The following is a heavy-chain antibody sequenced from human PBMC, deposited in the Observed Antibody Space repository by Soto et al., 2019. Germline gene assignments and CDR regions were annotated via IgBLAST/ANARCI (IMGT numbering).Heavy chain of an antibody. J-gene: IGHJ5*02. CDR2: IYWDDDK. CDR1: GFSLSTSGVG. D-gene: IGHD6-13*01. Sequence: GRALGNPTQALTLTCTLSGFSLSTSGVGVGCIRQPPGKALEWLALIYWDDDKRYSPSLKSRLTITKDTSKNQVVLTMTNMDPVDTATYYCAHTGSYSSSSNWFDPWGQGTLVTVSS. V-gene: IGHV2-5*02. CDR3: AHTGSYSSSSNWFDP.